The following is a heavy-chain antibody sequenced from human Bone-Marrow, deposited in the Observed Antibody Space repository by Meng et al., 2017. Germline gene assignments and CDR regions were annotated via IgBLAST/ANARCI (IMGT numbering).Heavy chain of an antibody. CDR2: ISSSGSVI. CDR3: ARRVSYYGMDV. J-gene: IGHJ6*02. Sequence: GGSLRLSCAASGFTFSSYEMNWVRQTPGMGLEWVSYISSSGSVIYYADSVRGRFTISKDKAKNLVYLQMSSLRADDTAIYYCARRVSYYGMDVWGQGTTVTVSS. V-gene: IGHV3-48*03. D-gene: IGHD3-16*01. CDR1: GFTFSSYE.